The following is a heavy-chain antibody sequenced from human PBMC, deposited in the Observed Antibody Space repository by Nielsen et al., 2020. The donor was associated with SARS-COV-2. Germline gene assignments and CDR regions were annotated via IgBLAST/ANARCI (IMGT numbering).Heavy chain of an antibody. CDR1: GYSFTSYW. CDR2: IDPSDSYT. J-gene: IGHJ6*02. D-gene: IGHD2-2*01. V-gene: IGHV5-10-1*01. CDR3: ARHCSSTSCYLDYYYGMDV. Sequence: GESLKISCKGSGYSFTSYWISWVRQMPGKGLEWMGRIDPSDSYTNYSPSFQGHVTISADKSISTAYLQWSSLKASDTAMYYCARHCSSTSCYLDYYYGMDVWGQGTTVTVSS.